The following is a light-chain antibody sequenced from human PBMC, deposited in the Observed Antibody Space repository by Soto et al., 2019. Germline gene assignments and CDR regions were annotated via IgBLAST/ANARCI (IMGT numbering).Light chain of an antibody. CDR3: QQYGSSPPT. V-gene: IGKV3-20*01. CDR2: VAS. CDR1: QSVSSSY. J-gene: IGKJ1*01. Sequence: EIVLTQSPATLSLSPGERATLSCRASQSVSSSYLAWYQQKPGQAPRLLISVASSRATGIPDRFSGSGSGTDFTLTISRLETEDFAVYYCQQYGSSPPTFGQGTKVDIK.